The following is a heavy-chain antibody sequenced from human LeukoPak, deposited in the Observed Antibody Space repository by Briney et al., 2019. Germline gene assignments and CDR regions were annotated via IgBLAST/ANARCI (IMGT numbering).Heavy chain of an antibody. J-gene: IGHJ5*02. CDR1: GGSFSGYY. V-gene: IGHV4-34*01. CDR2: INHSGST. Sequence: PSETLSLTCAVYGGSFSGYYWSWIRQPPGKGLEWIGEINHSGSTNYNPSLKSRVTISVDTSKNQFSLKLSSVTAADTAVYYCARNTRGNRYNWFDPWGQGTLVTVSS. D-gene: IGHD4-23*01. CDR3: ARNTRGNRYNWFDP.